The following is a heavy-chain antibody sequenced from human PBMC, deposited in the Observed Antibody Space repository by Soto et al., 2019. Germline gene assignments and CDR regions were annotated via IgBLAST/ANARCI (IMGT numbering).Heavy chain of an antibody. J-gene: IGHJ4*02. D-gene: IGHD3-10*01. CDR3: ARDRGLTHGDSSSIDY. CDR1: GFTVSSNY. CDR2: IYSGGST. Sequence: HPGGSLRLSCAASGFTVSSNYMSWVRQAPGKGLEWVSVIYSGGSTYYADSVKGRFTISRDNSKNTLYLQMNSLRAEDTAVYYCARDRGLTHGDSSSIDYWGQGTLVTVSS. V-gene: IGHV3-53*01.